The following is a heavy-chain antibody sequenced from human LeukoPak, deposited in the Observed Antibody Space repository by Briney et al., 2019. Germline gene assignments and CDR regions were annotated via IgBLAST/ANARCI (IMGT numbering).Heavy chain of an antibody. CDR1: GFIFSRYG. V-gene: IGHV3-23*01. D-gene: IGHD6-19*01. CDR3: AKDHLPGIVVADRDY. Sequence: GGSLRLSCAASGFIFSRYGMSWVRQAPGKGLEWVSAISGSGDSRYYADSVKGRFTISRDNSKNTVYLQINSLRDEDTAVYYCAKDHLPGIVVADRDYWGQGTLVTVSS. J-gene: IGHJ4*02. CDR2: ISGSGDSR.